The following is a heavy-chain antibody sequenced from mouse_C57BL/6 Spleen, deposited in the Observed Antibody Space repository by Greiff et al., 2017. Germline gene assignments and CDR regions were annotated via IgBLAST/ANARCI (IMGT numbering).Heavy chain of an antibody. CDR3: ASEGNYYAMDY. Sequence: QVQLQQSGAELMKPGASVKLSCKATGYTFTGYWIEWVKQRPGHGLEWIGEILPGSGSTNYNEKFKGKATFTADTSSNTAYMQLRSLTTEDSAIYYCASEGNYYAMDYWGQGTSVTVSS. D-gene: IGHD2-1*01. J-gene: IGHJ4*01. V-gene: IGHV1-9*01. CDR2: ILPGSGST. CDR1: GYTFTGYW.